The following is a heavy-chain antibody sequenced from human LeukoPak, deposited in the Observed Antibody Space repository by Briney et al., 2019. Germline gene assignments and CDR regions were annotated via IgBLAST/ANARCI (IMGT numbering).Heavy chain of an antibody. Sequence: ASVKVSSKASGYTFTSYGISWVRQAPGQGLEWMGWISAYNGNTHYAQKLQGRVTMTTDTSTSTAYMELRSLRSDDTAVYYSARDFGRVQQDNFDYWGQGTLVTVSS. D-gene: IGHD6-13*01. CDR3: ARDFGRVQQDNFDY. V-gene: IGHV1-18*01. CDR2: ISAYNGNT. CDR1: GYTFTSYG. J-gene: IGHJ4*02.